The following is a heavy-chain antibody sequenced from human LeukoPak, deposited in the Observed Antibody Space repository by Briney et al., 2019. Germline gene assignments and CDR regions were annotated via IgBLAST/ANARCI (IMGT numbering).Heavy chain of an antibody. D-gene: IGHD1-1*01. J-gene: IGHJ5*02. V-gene: IGHV1-18*01. CDR3: ARYNQGLVAPARAWFDR. CDR2: ISAYNGNT. CDR1: GYTFTTYG. Sequence: ASVKVSCKASGYTFTTYGIRWVRQAPGHGGEGMGWISAYNGNTNYAQSLQGRVTMTTDTSTSTAYMELRSLRTDDTAVYYCARYNQGLVAPARAWFDRWGQGTLVTVSS.